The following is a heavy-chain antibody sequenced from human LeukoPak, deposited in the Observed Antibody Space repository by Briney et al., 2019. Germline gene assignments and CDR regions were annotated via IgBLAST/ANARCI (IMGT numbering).Heavy chain of an antibody. J-gene: IGHJ4*02. Sequence: GRSLRLSCAASGFTFSSYGMHWVRQAPGKGLEWVAVISYDGSNKYYADSVKGRFTISRDNSKNTLYLQMNSLRAEDTAVYYCAKDLLPRSGPPQFDYWGQGTLVTVFS. CDR2: ISYDGSNK. CDR3: AKDLLPRSGPPQFDY. CDR1: GFTFSSYG. V-gene: IGHV3-30*18. D-gene: IGHD3-3*01.